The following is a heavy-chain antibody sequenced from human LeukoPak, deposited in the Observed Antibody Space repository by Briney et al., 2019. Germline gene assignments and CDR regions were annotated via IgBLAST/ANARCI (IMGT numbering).Heavy chain of an antibody. CDR3: AKDWGIIVVVSLDY. J-gene: IGHJ4*02. V-gene: IGHV3-23*01. D-gene: IGHD2-2*01. CDR2: ISGSGGSI. CDR1: GFTFSSYA. Sequence: GGSLRLSCAASGFTFSSYAMSWVRQAPGKGLEWVSAISGSGGSIYYADSVKGRFTISRDNSKNTLYLQMNSLRAEDTAVYYCAKDWGIIVVVSLDYWGQGTLVTVSS.